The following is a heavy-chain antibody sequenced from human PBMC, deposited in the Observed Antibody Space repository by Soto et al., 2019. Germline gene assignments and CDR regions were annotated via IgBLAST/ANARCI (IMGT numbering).Heavy chain of an antibody. D-gene: IGHD3-10*01. V-gene: IGHV4-34*01. CDR1: GGSFSGYY. CDR2: INHSGST. J-gene: IGHJ4*02. Sequence: PSETLSLTCAVYGGSFSGYYWSWIRQPPGKGLEWIGEINHSGSTNYNPSLKSRVTISVDTSKNQFSLKLSSVTAADTAVYYCASTVLLWFGELLSYSDYWGQGTLVTVSS. CDR3: ASTVLLWFGELLSYSDY.